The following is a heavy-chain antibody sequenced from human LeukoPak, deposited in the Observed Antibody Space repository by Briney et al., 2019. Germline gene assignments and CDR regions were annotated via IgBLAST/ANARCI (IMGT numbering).Heavy chain of an antibody. J-gene: IGHJ4*02. CDR3: ARDRGGTGDFDY. V-gene: IGHV1-3*01. CDR2: INADNGNT. Sequence: ASVKVSCKASGYSFTSYVVRWVRQAPGQRLEWMGWINADNGNTKYSQKFQGRVTITSDTSASTAYMELSSLRSEDTAVYYCARDRGGTGDFDYWGQGTLVSVSS. D-gene: IGHD3-10*01. CDR1: GYSFTSYV.